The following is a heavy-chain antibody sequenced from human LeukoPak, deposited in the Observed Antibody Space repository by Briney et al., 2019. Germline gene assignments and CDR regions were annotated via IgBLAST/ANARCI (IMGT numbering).Heavy chain of an antibody. CDR3: ARDGLYATTGTTDAFDI. CDR2: IYHSGST. Sequence: SGTLSLTCAVSGGSISSSNWWSWVRQPPGRGLEWIGEIYHSGSTNYNPSLKSRVTISVEKCKDQFSLNLSSVTAADTAVYYCARDGLYATTGTTDAFDIWGQGTMVTVSS. CDR1: GGSISSSNW. D-gene: IGHD1-1*01. V-gene: IGHV4-4*02. J-gene: IGHJ3*02.